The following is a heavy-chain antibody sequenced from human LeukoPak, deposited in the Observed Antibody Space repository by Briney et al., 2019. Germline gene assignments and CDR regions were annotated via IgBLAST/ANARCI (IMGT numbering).Heavy chain of an antibody. Sequence: GGSLRLSCAASGFTFSSHSMNWVRQAPGKGLEWVSSISSSSDYIYYADSVKGRFTISRDNAKNSLFLQMNSLRVEDTAVYYCARVSASGSXXXDYWGQGXLVTVSS. CDR3: ARVSASGSXXXDY. CDR2: ISSSSDYI. J-gene: IGHJ4*02. CDR1: GFTFSSHS. V-gene: IGHV3-21*01. D-gene: IGHD3-10*01.